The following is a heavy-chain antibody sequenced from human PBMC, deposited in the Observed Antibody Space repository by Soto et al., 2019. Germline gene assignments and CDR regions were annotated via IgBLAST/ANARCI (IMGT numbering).Heavy chain of an antibody. CDR3: AKGLLAIVGTTLPRDAFNI. Sequence: GGSLRLSCAASGFSFTTYVMHWVRQAPGKGLEWVAVISHDGSYRYYGDAVKGRFTISRDTSKNAVYLEMNSLRPEDTAVYYCAKGLLAIVGTTLPRDAFNIWGQGTMVTVSS. V-gene: IGHV3-30*18. D-gene: IGHD1-26*01. J-gene: IGHJ3*02. CDR2: ISHDGSYR. CDR1: GFSFTTYV.